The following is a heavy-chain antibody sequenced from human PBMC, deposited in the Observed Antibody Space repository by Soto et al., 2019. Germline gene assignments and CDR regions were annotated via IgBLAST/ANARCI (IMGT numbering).Heavy chain of an antibody. J-gene: IGHJ4*02. D-gene: IGHD3-22*01. CDR2: VNPNSGNT. V-gene: IGHV1-8*01. CDR1: GYTFTSYD. Sequence: ASVKVSCKASGYTFTSYDVMWVRQATGQGLEWMGWVNPNSGNTDSAQKFQGRVTMTTNNNGNTAYTELSSLTSEHTAVYYCAIVYLDASGYYPIEFSGKVTQVTGS. CDR3: AIVYLDASGYYPIEF.